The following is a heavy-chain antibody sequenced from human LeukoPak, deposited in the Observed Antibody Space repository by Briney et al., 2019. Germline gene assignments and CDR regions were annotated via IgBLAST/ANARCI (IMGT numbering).Heavy chain of an antibody. Sequence: GASVKVSCKASGYTFTSYGISWVRQAPGQGLEWMGWISAYNGNTNYAQKLQGRVTMTTDTCTSTAYMELRSLRSDDTAVYYCARDRGRTMVVIRSKDYWGQGTLVTVSS. V-gene: IGHV1-18*01. J-gene: IGHJ4*02. CDR3: ARDRGRTMVVIRSKDY. D-gene: IGHD4-23*01. CDR2: ISAYNGNT. CDR1: GYTFTSYG.